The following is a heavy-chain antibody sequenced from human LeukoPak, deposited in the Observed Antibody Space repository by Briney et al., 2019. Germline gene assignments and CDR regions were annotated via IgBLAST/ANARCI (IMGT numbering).Heavy chain of an antibody. D-gene: IGHD5-12*01. CDR1: GGTFSSYG. V-gene: IGHV1-2*02. J-gene: IGHJ4*02. Sequence: ASVKVSCKASGGTFSSYGISWVRQAPGQGLEWMGWINPNSGGTNYAQNFQGRVTMTRDTSFSTAYMEVSRLRSDDTAVYYCARMLNGAYDVWGQGTLVTVSS. CDR3: ARMLNGAYDV. CDR2: INPNSGGT.